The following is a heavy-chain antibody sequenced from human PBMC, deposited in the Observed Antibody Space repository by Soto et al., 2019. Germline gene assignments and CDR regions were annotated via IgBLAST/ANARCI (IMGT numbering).Heavy chain of an antibody. Sequence: QVQLQESGPGLVKPSGTLSLTCAVSSGSITSSNWWSWVRQPPGKGLAWIGEVSHSGSTNYIPSLKSRVTISVDKSRTQFSLRLNSVTAADTAVYYCARNRYGGYDFDYWGQGTLVTVSS. J-gene: IGHJ4*02. CDR1: SGSITSSNW. V-gene: IGHV4-4*02. CDR3: ARNRYGGYDFDY. CDR2: VSHSGST. D-gene: IGHD5-12*01.